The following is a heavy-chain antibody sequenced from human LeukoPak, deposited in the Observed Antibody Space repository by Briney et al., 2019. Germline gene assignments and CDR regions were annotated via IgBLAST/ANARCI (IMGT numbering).Heavy chain of an antibody. CDR3: VRGNYNFVY. D-gene: IGHD5-24*01. Sequence: SQTLSLTCAISGESVSSTGASWNWIRQSPSRGLEWLGRTYYRSQWYYEYALSVKSRIIVAPDTSKNQVSLQLNSVTPEDTAVYYCVRGNYNFVYWGQGSLVTVSS. V-gene: IGHV6-1*01. J-gene: IGHJ4*02. CDR2: TYYRSQWYY. CDR1: GESVSSTGAS.